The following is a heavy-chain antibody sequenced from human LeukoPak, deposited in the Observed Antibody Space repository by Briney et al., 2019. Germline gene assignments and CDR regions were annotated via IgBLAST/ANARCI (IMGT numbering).Heavy chain of an antibody. J-gene: IGHJ4*02. CDR2: IYYSGST. CDR3: ASLSGSPERIY. D-gene: IGHD1-26*01. CDR1: GGSISSGDYY. Sequence: PSQTLSLTCTVSGGSISSGDYYWSWIRQPPGKGLEWIGYIYYSGSTNYNPSLKSRVTMSVDTSKNQFSLKLSSVTAADTAVYYCASLSGSPERIYWGQGTLVTVSS. V-gene: IGHV4-30-4*08.